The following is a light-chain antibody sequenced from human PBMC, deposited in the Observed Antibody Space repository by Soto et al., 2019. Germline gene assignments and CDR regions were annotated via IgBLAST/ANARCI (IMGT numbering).Light chain of an antibody. V-gene: IGKV1-5*03. CDR1: QSISSW. Sequence: DIQMTQSPSTLSASVGDRVTITCRASQSISSWLAWYQQRPGKAPTLLIYTASSLESGVPSRFSGSGSGTEFTLTITSLQPDDFATYYCQQYDLYPWTFGQGTKVEI. J-gene: IGKJ1*01. CDR3: QQYDLYPWT. CDR2: TAS.